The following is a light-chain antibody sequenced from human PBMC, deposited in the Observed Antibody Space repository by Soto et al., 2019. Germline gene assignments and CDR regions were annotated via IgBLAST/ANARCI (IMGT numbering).Light chain of an antibody. CDR1: GSDVGGYNY. V-gene: IGLV2-14*01. J-gene: IGLJ1*01. Sequence: QSVLTQPASVAGSPGHSITISRTGTGSDVGGYNYFSWYQQYPGKAPQLMIYDVTNRPSGVSNRFSGSKSGNTAALIIFGLQAEDEADYYCCSYTSSSTYVFGTGTKLTVL. CDR2: DVT. CDR3: CSYTSSSTYV.